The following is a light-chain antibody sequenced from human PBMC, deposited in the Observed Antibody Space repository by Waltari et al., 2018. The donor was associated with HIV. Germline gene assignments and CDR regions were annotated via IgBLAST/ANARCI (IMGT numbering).Light chain of an antibody. J-gene: IGKJ3*01. CDR2: GAS. Sequence: EIVLTQSPGTLSLSPGERATLSCRASQSVSSSYLAWYQQKPGQAPRLLIYGASSRATGIPERFSGSGSGTDFTLTISRLEPEDFAVYYCQQYGSSPPEITFGPGTKVDIK. CDR1: QSVSSSY. V-gene: IGKV3-20*01. CDR3: QQYGSSPPEIT.